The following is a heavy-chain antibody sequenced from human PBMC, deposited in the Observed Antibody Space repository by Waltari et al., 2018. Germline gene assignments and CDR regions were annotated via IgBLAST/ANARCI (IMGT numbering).Heavy chain of an antibody. CDR2: ISSDGRTI. V-gene: IGHV3-30*01. CDR3: AREGYTSGTLGDFDH. Sequence: QVQLVEAGGGVVQPGMSLRLSCAASGFTFSIYAMNWIRQAPGKGLEWVAVISSDGRTIFYADSRKGRFTISRENSKNTLYLQINSLRAEDTAVYFCAREGYTSGTLGDFDHWGQGTLVTVSS. CDR1: GFTFSIYA. D-gene: IGHD3-10*01. J-gene: IGHJ4*02.